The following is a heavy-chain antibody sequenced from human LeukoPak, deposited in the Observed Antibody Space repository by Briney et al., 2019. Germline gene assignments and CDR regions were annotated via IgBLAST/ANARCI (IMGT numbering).Heavy chain of an antibody. V-gene: IGHV3-7*01. J-gene: IGHJ2*01. CDR2: IKQDGSEK. D-gene: IGHD4-17*01. CDR3: ARGPFLTTVPNTHWYFDL. CDR1: GFTFSSYW. Sequence: PGGSLRLSCAASGFTFSSYWMSWVRQAPGKGLEWVANIKQDGSEKYYVDSVKGRFTISRDNAKNSLYLQMNSLRAEDTAVYYCARGPFLTTVPNTHWYFDLWGRGTLVTVSS.